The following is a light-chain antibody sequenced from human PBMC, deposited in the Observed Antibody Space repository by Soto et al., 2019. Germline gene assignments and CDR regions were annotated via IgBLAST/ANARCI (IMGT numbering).Light chain of an antibody. V-gene: IGLV1-51*01. CDR1: SSNIGNNY. J-gene: IGLJ1*01. CDR3: GTWDSSLSAGGV. Sequence: QSVRTQAASGSAAAGQKGSISCSGSSSNIGNNYVSWYQQLPGTAPKLLIYDNNKRPSGIPDRFSGSKSGTSATLGITGLQTGDEADYYCGTWDSSLSAGGVFGTGTKVTVL. CDR2: DNN.